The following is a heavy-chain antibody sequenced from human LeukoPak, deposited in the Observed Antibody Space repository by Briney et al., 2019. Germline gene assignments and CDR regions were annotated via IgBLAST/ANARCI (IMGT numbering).Heavy chain of an antibody. CDR3: ARDIGRYYDSSGYQD. CDR2: ISYDGSNK. Sequence: PGGSLRLSCAASGFTFSDYGMNWVRQAPGKGLEWVAVISYDGSNKYYADSVKGRFTISRDNSKNTLYLQMNSLRAEDTAVYYCARDIGRYYDSSGYQDWGQGTLVTVSS. V-gene: IGHV3-30*03. D-gene: IGHD3-22*01. J-gene: IGHJ4*02. CDR1: GFTFSDYG.